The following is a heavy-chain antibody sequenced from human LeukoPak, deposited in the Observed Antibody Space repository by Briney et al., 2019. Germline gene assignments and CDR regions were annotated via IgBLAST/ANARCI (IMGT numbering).Heavy chain of an antibody. Sequence: SETLSLTCAVYGGSFSGYYWSWIRQPPGKGLEWIGEINHSGSTNYNPSLKSRVTISVDTSKNQFPLKLSSATAADTAVYYCARGSDFWSKHFDYWGQGTLVTVSS. D-gene: IGHD3-3*01. CDR3: ARGSDFWSKHFDY. V-gene: IGHV4-34*01. J-gene: IGHJ4*02. CDR1: GGSFSGYY. CDR2: INHSGST.